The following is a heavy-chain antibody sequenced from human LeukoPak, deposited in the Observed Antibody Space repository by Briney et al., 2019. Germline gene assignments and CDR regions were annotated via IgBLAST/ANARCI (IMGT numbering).Heavy chain of an antibody. V-gene: IGHV4-59*01. D-gene: IGHD6-19*01. CDR2: ISYRGIT. J-gene: IGHJ1*01. CDR3: ARGNSDWYWYFQL. CDR1: GGSISSYY. Sequence: SETLSLTCTVSGGSISSYYWSWIRQPPGKGLEWIGYISYRGITNYTPSLKSRVTISVDTSKNQFSLKLSSVTAADTAVYYCARGNSDWYWYFQLWGQGTLVTVSS.